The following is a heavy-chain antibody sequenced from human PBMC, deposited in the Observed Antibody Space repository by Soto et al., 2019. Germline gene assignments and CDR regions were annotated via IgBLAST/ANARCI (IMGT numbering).Heavy chain of an antibody. J-gene: IGHJ4*02. CDR1: GYTFTGYF. D-gene: IGHD3-22*01. CDR3: ARVRTYYDSSGSLDY. Sequence: ASVKVSCKASGYTFTGYFMHWVRQAPGQGLEWMGWINPNSGDTNYAQKFQGRVTMTRDMSISTAYMELRRLTSDDTAVYYCARVRTYYDSSGSLDYWGQGTLVTVSS. CDR2: INPNSGDT. V-gene: IGHV1-2*02.